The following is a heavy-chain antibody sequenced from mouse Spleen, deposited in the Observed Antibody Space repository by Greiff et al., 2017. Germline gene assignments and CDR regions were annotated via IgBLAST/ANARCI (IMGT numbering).Heavy chain of an antibody. J-gene: IGHJ3*01. D-gene: IGHD2-4*01. Sequence: VQLKQSGAELVRPRASVKLSCTASGFNIKDDYMHWVKQRPEQGLEWIGWIDPENGDTEYASKFQGKATITADTSSNTAYLQLSSLTSEDTAVYYCTTGYYDYDTWGQGTLVTVSA. CDR2: IDPENGDT. CDR1: GFNIKDDY. CDR3: TTGYYDYDT. V-gene: IGHV14-4*01.